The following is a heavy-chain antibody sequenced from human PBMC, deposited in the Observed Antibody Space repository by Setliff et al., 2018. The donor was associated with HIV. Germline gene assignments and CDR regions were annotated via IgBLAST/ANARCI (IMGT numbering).Heavy chain of an antibody. V-gene: IGHV4-34*01. D-gene: IGHD6-13*01. Sequence: SETLSLTCTVSGDSISSYYWSWIRHPPGKGLEWIGEINHSGSTNYNPSLKSRVTISLDTSKNQFSLKLSSVTAADTAVYYCARGLIAAADLNWFDPWGQGTLVTVSS. CDR1: GDSISSYY. J-gene: IGHJ5*02. CDR2: INHSGST. CDR3: ARGLIAAADLNWFDP.